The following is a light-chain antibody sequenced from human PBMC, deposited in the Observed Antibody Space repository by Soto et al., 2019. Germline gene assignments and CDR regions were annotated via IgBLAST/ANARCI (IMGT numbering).Light chain of an antibody. CDR1: QSVFNH. Sequence: DVPMTQSPSSLSASVGDSVTITCRASQSVFNHLSWFQQRPGKGPKLLIYDASSLHAGVPSRFSGSGYGTDFTLTISTVQPEDSAIYYCHQSSNTPLTFGGGTRVELK. CDR2: DAS. V-gene: IGKV1-39*01. CDR3: HQSSNTPLT. J-gene: IGKJ4*01.